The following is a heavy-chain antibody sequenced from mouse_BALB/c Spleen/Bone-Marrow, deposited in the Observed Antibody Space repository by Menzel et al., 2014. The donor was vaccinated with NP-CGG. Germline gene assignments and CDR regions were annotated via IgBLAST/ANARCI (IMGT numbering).Heavy chain of an antibody. V-gene: IGHV1-53*01. CDR2: INPSNGGT. D-gene: IGHD1-1*01. CDR3: TRSNYGYRYFDV. CDR1: GYTFSSYY. Sequence: VQLQQSGAELVKPGASVKLSCKASGYTFSSYYMYWVKQRPGQGLEWIGKINPSNGGTKFNEKFKSKATLTVDKSSSTAYMQLSSLTSEDSAVYYCTRSNYGYRYFDVWGAGTTVTVSS. J-gene: IGHJ1*01.